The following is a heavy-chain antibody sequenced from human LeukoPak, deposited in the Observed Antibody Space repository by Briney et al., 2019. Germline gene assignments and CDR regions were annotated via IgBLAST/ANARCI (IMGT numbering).Heavy chain of an antibody. D-gene: IGHD2-2*01. V-gene: IGHV1-69*04. Sequence: ASVKVSCKAYGDTFSFYALSWVRQAPGQGLEWMGRIIPILGIANYAQKFQGRVTITADKSTSTAYMELSSLRSEDTAVYYCARDQGLGYCSSTSCSAFDIWGQGTMVTVSS. CDR2: IIPILGIA. CDR3: ARDQGLGYCSSTSCSAFDI. J-gene: IGHJ3*02. CDR1: GDTFSFYA.